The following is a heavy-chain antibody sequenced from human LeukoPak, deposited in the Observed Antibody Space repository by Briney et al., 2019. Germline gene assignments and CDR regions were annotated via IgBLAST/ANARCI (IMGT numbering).Heavy chain of an antibody. CDR2: THYRGST. CDR1: GGSLSSYY. V-gene: IGHV4-59*01. Sequence: SETLSLTCLVSGGSLSSYYWSWIRHPPGEGLEWIGYTHYRGSTNYNPSLKRRAPISVDTTKNQFALRLSSVTAADTAVYYCARSSTVFGSWGQGTLVIVSS. CDR3: ARSSTVFGS. D-gene: IGHD3-3*01. J-gene: IGHJ4*02.